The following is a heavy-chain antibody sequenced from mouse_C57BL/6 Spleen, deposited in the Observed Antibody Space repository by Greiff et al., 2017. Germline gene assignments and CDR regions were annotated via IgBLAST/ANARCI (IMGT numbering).Heavy chain of an antibody. CDR3: ARGYDYDLWFAY. CDR2: IYPGDGNT. J-gene: IGHJ3*01. V-gene: IGHV1-80*01. CDR1: GYAFSSFW. Sequence: QVQLKESGAELVKPGASVKISCKASGYAFSSFWMNWVKQRPGKGLEWIGQIYPGDGNTNYNGKFKGKATLTADKSSSPAYMQLSSLTSEDSAVYFCARGYDYDLWFAYWGQGTLVTVSA. D-gene: IGHD2-4*01.